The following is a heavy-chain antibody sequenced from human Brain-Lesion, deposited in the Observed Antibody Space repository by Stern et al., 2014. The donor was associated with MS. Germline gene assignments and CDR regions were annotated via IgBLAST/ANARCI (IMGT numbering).Heavy chain of an antibody. CDR1: GGTFSSYT. CDR3: TTSPYGLDA. J-gene: IGHJ6*02. V-gene: IGHV1-69*09. D-gene: IGHD1-14*01. Sequence: QVQLVESGAELQKPGSSVKVSCKASGGTFSSYTVSRGRQAPGQGLEWMGKIIPILGVANYAPKFQGRVTITADKFTGTAYMEVTSLRSEDTAIYYCTTSPYGLDAWGQGTTVTVSS. CDR2: IIPILGVA.